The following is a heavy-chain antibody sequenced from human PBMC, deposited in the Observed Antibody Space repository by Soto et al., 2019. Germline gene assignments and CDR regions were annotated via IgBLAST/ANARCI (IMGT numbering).Heavy chain of an antibody. CDR1: SGPFSGCY. CDR3: ARHGGSSFDY. D-gene: IGHD3-16*01. Sequence: WETLDLTCAVHSGPFSGCYWTWIRQPPGKGLEWIGEIYQGLSIVYNPSLESRVTISGDSSKNQFSLKLTSVTAADTAVYYCARHGGSSFDYWGQGALVPVS. V-gene: IGHV4-34*01. J-gene: IGHJ4*02. CDR2: IYQGLSI.